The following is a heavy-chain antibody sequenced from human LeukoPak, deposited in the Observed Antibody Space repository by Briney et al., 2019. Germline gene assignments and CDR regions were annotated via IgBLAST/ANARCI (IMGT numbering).Heavy chain of an antibody. CDR3: ARVSSGYYYYFDY. D-gene: IGHD3-22*01. CDR2: IYYSGST. J-gene: IGHJ4*02. V-gene: IGHV4-59*08. CDR1: GGSISSYY. Sequence: PSETLSLTCTVSGGSISSYYWSGIRQPPGEGLEWIGYIYYSGSTNYHPSLKSRVTISVDTSKNQFSLKLSSVTAADTAVYYCARVSSGYYYYFDYWGQGTLVTVSS.